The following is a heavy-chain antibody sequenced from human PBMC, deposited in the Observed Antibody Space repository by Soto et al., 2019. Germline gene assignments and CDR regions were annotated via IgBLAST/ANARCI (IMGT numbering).Heavy chain of an antibody. Sequence: EVQLVESGGGLVKPGGSLRLSCAASGFTFSSYSMNWVRQAPGKGLEWVSYISSSSSTIYYADSVKGRFTSSRDTAKNSLYLQMNSLRDEDTAVYYCARDLWWFGESPKFGGQGTLVTVSS. J-gene: IGHJ4*02. CDR3: ARDLWWFGESPKF. CDR1: GFTFSSYS. D-gene: IGHD3-10*01. CDR2: ISSSSSTI. V-gene: IGHV3-48*02.